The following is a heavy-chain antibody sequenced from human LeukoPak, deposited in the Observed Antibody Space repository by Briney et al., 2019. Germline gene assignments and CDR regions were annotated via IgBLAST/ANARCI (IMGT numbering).Heavy chain of an antibody. J-gene: IGHJ4*02. V-gene: IGHV3-30*04. Sequence: GWSLRLSCASSGFTFSSYAMHWVRQAPGKGLEWVAAISYDGSNKYYADSVKGRFTISRDNSKNTTYLQMNSMRAEDTAVYYCARSYGSGSYYMYYFDYWGQGTLVTVSS. D-gene: IGHD3-10*01. CDR3: ARSYGSGSYYMYYFDY. CDR2: ISYDGSNK. CDR1: GFTFSSYA.